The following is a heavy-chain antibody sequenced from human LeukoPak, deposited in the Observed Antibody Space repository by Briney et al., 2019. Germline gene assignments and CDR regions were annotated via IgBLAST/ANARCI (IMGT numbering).Heavy chain of an antibody. Sequence: PGGSLRLSCAASGFTFSSYAMSRVRQAPGKGLEWVSGISSSGGGTYYADSVKGRFTISRDNSKNTLFLQMNSLRAEDTAVYYCARGRIGPDYWGQGTLVTVSS. V-gene: IGHV3-23*01. CDR3: ARGRIGPDY. D-gene: IGHD1-26*01. J-gene: IGHJ4*02. CDR2: ISSSGGGT. CDR1: GFTFSSYA.